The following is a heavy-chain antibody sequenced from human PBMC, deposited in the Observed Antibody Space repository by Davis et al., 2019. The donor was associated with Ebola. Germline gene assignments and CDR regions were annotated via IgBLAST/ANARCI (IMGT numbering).Heavy chain of an antibody. D-gene: IGHD4-23*01. J-gene: IGHJ4*02. CDR2: ISHSGST. CDR3: ARAPGRLGGNSARSDY. V-gene: IGHV4-34*01. Sequence: MPSETLSLTCAVYGGSFSGYYWSWIRQPPGKGLEWIGEISHSGSTNYNPSLKSRVTMSVDTSKNQISLKLSSVTAADTAVYYCARAPGRLGGNSARSDYWGPGTLVTVSS. CDR1: GGSFSGYY.